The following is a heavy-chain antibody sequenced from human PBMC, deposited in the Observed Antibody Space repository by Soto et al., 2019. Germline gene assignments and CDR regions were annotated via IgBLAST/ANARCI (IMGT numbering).Heavy chain of an antibody. CDR2: ISSTTNYI. V-gene: IGHV3-21*06. CDR1: GFTFTRYS. J-gene: IGHJ4*02. CDR3: ARESEDLTSNFDY. Sequence: GSLRLSCAASGFTFTRYSMNWVRQAPGKGLEWVSSISSTTNYIYYGDSMKGRFTISRDNAKNSLYLEMNSLRAEDTAVYYCARESEDLTSNFDYWGQGTLVTVYS.